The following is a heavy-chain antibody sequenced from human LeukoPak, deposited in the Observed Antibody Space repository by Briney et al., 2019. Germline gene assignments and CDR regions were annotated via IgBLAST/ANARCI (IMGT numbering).Heavy chain of an antibody. V-gene: IGHV4-4*07. CDR3: ASPSIAARRSPTDAFDI. Sequence: SETLSLTCTVSGGSISSYYWSWIRQPAGKGLEWIGRIYTSGSTNYNPSLKSRVTMSVDTSKNQFSLKLSSATAADTAVYYCASPSIAARRSPTDAFDIWGQGTMVTVSS. CDR1: GGSISSYY. J-gene: IGHJ3*02. D-gene: IGHD6-6*01. CDR2: IYTSGST.